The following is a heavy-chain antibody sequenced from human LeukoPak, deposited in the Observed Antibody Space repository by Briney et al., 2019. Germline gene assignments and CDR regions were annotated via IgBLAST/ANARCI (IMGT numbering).Heavy chain of an antibody. Sequence: GGSLDLSGAASGFTVRSNNMSGFGKAPGRGLDGVPVIYSGGSTYYADSVKGRFTTSRDNSKNTLYLQMNSLRAEDTAVYYCARHVLLWFGDHPNWFDPWGQGTLVTVSS. CDR1: GFTVRSNN. D-gene: IGHD3-10*01. CDR2: IYSGGST. CDR3: ARHVLLWFGDHPNWFDP. V-gene: IGHV3-66*04. J-gene: IGHJ5*02.